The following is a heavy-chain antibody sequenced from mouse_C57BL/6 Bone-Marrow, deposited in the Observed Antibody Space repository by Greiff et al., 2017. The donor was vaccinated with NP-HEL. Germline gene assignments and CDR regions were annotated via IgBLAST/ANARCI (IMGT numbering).Heavy chain of an antibody. V-gene: IGHV5-17*01. CDR3: ARRLRPYWYFDV. J-gene: IGHJ1*03. CDR1: GFTFSDYG. D-gene: IGHD2-2*01. CDR2: ISSGSSTI. Sequence: EVKLMESGGGLVKPGGSLKLSCAASGFTFSDYGMHWVRQAPEKGLEWVAYISSGSSTIYYADTVKGRFTISRDNAKNTLFLQMTILRSEDTAMYYCARRLRPYWYFDVWGTGTTVTVSS.